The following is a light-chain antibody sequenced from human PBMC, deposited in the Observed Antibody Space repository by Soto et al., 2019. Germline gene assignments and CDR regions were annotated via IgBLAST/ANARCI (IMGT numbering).Light chain of an antibody. CDR3: QQYNNWPFT. J-gene: IGKJ3*01. CDR2: GAS. V-gene: IGKV3-15*01. CDR1: QSVSSN. Sequence: EIVMTQSPATLSVSPGERATLSCRASQSVSSNLAWYQQKPGQAPRLLIYGASTRATGIPARFSGSGSGTDFTLTISSLQSEDFAVYYWQQYNNWPFTFGPGTKVDIK.